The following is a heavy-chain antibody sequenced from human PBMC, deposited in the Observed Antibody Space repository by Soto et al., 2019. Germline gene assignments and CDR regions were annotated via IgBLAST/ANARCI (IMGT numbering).Heavy chain of an antibody. CDR2: ISSSSSYI. CDR3: ARDLSNYYGSGSYQI. J-gene: IGHJ4*02. V-gene: IGHV3-21*01. D-gene: IGHD3-10*01. CDR1: GFTFSSYS. Sequence: PGGSLRLSCAASGFTFSSYSMNWVRQAPGKGLEWVSSISSSSSYIYYADSVKGRFTISRDNAKNSLYLQMNSLRAEDTAVYYCARDLSNYYGSGSYQIWGQGTLVTVSS.